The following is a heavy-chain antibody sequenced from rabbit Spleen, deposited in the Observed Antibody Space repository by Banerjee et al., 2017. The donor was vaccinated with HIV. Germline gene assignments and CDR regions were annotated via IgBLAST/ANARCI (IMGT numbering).Heavy chain of an antibody. V-gene: IGHV1S45*01. D-gene: IGHD2-1*01. Sequence: QEQLVESGGDLVKPGASLTLTCTASGVSFSSSSYMCWVRQAPGKGLEWIGCINTVFSSTHYASWVNGRFTISSHNAQNTLYLQLNSLTAADTATYFCVRDLGYDDYSEKGYFNLWGPGTLVTVS. CDR3: VRDLGYDDYSEKGYFNL. CDR2: INTVFSST. CDR1: GVSFSSSSY. J-gene: IGHJ4*01.